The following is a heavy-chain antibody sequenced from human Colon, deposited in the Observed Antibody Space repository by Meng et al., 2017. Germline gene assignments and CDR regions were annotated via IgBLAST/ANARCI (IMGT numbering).Heavy chain of an antibody. J-gene: IGHJ4*02. CDR3: ASAWGDY. D-gene: IGHD3-16*01. Sequence: VQVWGSGGGVVQPGRSLRLSCAASGFTFSSYAMHWVRQAPGKGLEWVAVISYDGSNKYYADSVKGRFTISRDNSKNTLYLQMNSLRAEDTAVYYCASAWGDYWGQGTLVTVSS. V-gene: IGHV3-30*01. CDR1: GFTFSSYA. CDR2: ISYDGSNK.